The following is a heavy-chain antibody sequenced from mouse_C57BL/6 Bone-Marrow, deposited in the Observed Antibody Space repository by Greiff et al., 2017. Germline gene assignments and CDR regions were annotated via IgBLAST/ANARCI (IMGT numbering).Heavy chain of an antibody. D-gene: IGHD1-1*01. Sequence: VKLQESGAELARPGASVKLSCKASGYTFTSYGISWVKQRTGQGLEWIGEIYPRSGNTYYNEKFKGKATLTADKSSSTAYMELRSLTSEDSAVYFCARPPLYYGSSRGYFDYWGQGTTLTVSS. CDR3: ARPPLYYGSSRGYFDY. J-gene: IGHJ2*01. CDR2: IYPRSGNT. CDR1: GYTFTSYG. V-gene: IGHV1-81*01.